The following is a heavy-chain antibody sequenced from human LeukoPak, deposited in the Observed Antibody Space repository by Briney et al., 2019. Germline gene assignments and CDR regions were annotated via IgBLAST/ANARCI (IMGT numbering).Heavy chain of an antibody. V-gene: IGHV3-7*01. CDR1: GFTFSSYW. D-gene: IGHD3-16*01. CDR3: ARDATRGGDFDY. Sequence: GGSLRLSCAASGFTFSSYWMTWVRQAPGKGLEWVANINQDGNDKYYVDSVMGRFTMSRDNAKHSLYLQMNSLRVEDTAVYYCARDATRGGDFDYWGQGTLVTVSS. CDR2: INQDGNDK. J-gene: IGHJ4*02.